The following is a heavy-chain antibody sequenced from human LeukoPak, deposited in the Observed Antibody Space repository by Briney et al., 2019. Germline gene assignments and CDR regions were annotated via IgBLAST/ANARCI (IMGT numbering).Heavy chain of an antibody. CDR1: GYTFTGYY. Sequence: ASVKVSCKASGYTFTGYYMHWVRQAPGQGLEWMGWISDYNGNTNYAQKLQGRVTMTTDTSTSTAYMELRSLRSDDTAVYYCARDDALVATGSFDYWGQGTLVTVSS. CDR2: ISDYNGNT. D-gene: IGHD5-12*01. CDR3: ARDDALVATGSFDY. J-gene: IGHJ4*02. V-gene: IGHV1-18*04.